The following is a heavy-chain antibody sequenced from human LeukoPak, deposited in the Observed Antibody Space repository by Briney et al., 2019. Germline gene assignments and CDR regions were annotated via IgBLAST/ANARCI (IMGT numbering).Heavy chain of an antibody. J-gene: IGHJ4*02. Sequence: GGFLRLSCAASGFTFSDYYMSWIRQAPGKGLEWVSYISSSGSTIFYADSVKGRFTISRDNAKNSLHVQMNSLRAEDTAVYYCARDLGTTTGRGYFDYWGQGTLVTVSS. CDR2: ISSSGSTI. V-gene: IGHV3-11*01. CDR3: ARDLGTTTGRGYFDY. D-gene: IGHD3-16*01. CDR1: GFTFSDYY.